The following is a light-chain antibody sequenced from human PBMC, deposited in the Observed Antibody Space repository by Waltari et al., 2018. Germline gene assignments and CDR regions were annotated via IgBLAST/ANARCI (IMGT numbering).Light chain of an antibody. J-gene: IGLJ2*01. CDR1: RLGDQY. V-gene: IGLV3-1*01. CDR3: QAWDNRSVV. Sequence: SYELTQPPSVSVSPGQTAKITCSGPRLGDQYPCWYQQKPGQAPLLVIYQDKKRPSGIPERFSGSNSGNTATLTIRETQAMDEADYYCQAWDNRSVVFGGGTKLTVL. CDR2: QDK.